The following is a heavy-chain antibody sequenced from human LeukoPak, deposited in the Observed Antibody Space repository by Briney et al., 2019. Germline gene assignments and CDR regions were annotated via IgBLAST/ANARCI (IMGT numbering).Heavy chain of an antibody. CDR2: INPMGMR. CDR3: ARGRQSEL. V-gene: IGHV1-8*01. J-gene: IGHJ4*02. Sequence: ASVKVSCKASGYPFTIYDINWVRQAAGQGLEWVGWINPMGMRAYAQKFQGRVSMTTNTSINTAYMELSSLRSGDTAVYYCARGRQSELWSQGTLVTVSS. D-gene: IGHD1-7*01. CDR1: GYPFTIYD.